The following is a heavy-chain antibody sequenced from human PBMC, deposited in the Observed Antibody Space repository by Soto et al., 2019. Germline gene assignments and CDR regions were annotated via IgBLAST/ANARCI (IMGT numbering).Heavy chain of an antibody. CDR1: GGSISSRYW. CDR3: ASKFGELLADAFDI. J-gene: IGHJ3*02. D-gene: IGHD3-10*01. V-gene: IGHV4-4*02. CDR2: IYQTEST. Sequence: SETLSLTCAVSGGSISSRYWWSWVRQPPGEGLKWIGEIYQTESTNYNSSFKSRVFMLIDKSKNQFSLNLNFVTAADTAVYYCASKFGELLADAFDIWGQGTMVT.